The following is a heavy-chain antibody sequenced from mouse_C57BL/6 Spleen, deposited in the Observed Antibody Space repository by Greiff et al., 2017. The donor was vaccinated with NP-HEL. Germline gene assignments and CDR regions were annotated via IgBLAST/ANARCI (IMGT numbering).Heavy chain of an antibody. D-gene: IGHD1-1*01. V-gene: IGHV1-52*01. CDR2: IDPSDSET. CDR3: ARSGTVVGGMDY. CDR1: GYNFTSYW. Sequence: VQLQQPGAELVRPGSSVKLSCKASGYNFTSYWMHWVKQRPIQGLEWIGNIDPSDSETHYNQKFKDKATLTVDKSSSTAYMQLSSLTSEDSAVYYCARSGTVVGGMDYWGQGTSVTVSS. J-gene: IGHJ4*01.